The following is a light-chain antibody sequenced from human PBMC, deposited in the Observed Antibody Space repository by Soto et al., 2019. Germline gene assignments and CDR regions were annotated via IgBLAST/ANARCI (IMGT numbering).Light chain of an antibody. CDR2: DVN. V-gene: IGLV2-14*01. CDR3: SSYTSSGTRVV. J-gene: IGLJ2*01. CDR1: SSDVGRYNY. Sequence: QSALTQPASVSGSPGQSITISCTGTSSDVGRYNYVSWYQQHPGKAPKLMIYDVNNRPSGVSNRFSGSKSGNTASLTISGLQAEDEADYYCSSYTSSGTRVVFGGGTKLTVL.